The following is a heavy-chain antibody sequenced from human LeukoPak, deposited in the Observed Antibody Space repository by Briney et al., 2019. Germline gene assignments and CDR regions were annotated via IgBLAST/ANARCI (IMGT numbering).Heavy chain of an antibody. CDR3: AKDRRSGSYSTLDY. CDR2: ISASGVST. Sequence: GGSLRLSCAASGFTFSSYAMSWVRQAPGKGLEWVSAISASGVSTYYADSVKGRFTTSRDYSKNTLYLQMNSLRAEDTAVYYCAKDRRSGSYSTLDYWGQGTLVTVSS. D-gene: IGHD1-26*01. CDR1: GFTFSSYA. J-gene: IGHJ4*02. V-gene: IGHV3-23*01.